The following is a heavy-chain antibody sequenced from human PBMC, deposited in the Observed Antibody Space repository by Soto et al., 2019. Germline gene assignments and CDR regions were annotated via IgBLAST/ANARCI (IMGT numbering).Heavy chain of an antibody. D-gene: IGHD4-17*01. Sequence: PSETLSLTCTVSGGSISSYYWNWIRQPPGKGLEWIGYIYYSGSTNYNPSLKSRVTFSVDTSKNQFSLKVSSVTAADTAVYYCARDVDYGDPLALGYWGQGTLVTVSS. CDR1: GGSISSYY. CDR3: ARDVDYGDPLALGY. CDR2: IYYSGST. J-gene: IGHJ4*02. V-gene: IGHV4-59*01.